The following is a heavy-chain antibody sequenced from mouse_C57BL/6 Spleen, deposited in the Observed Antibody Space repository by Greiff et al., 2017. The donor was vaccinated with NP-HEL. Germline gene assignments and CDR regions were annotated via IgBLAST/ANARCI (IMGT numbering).Heavy chain of an antibody. CDR2: ISDGGSYT. D-gene: IGHD2-3*01. CDR1: GFTFSSYA. CDR3: ARDGLLHAMDY. Sequence: EVHLVESGGGLVKPGGSLKLSCAASGFTFSSYAMSWVRQTPEKRLEWVATISDGGSYTYYPDNVKGRFTISRDNAKNNLYLQMSHLKSEDTAMYYCARDGLLHAMDYWGQGTSVTVSS. J-gene: IGHJ4*01. V-gene: IGHV5-4*01.